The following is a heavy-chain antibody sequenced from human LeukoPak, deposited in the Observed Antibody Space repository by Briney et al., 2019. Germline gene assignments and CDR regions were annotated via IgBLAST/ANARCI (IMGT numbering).Heavy chain of an antibody. CDR1: GDSIRSYY. V-gene: IGHV4-59*01. D-gene: IGHD1-26*01. CDR2: IDDSGSA. Sequence: SETLSLTCTVSGDSIRSYYWSWIRQPPGKGLEWIGHIDDSGSANRHPSLRSRVTMSVDTSKNQFSLKLTSVTAADTAVYYYARGGPGELIDYWGQGTLVTVSS. CDR3: ARGGPGELIDY. J-gene: IGHJ4*02.